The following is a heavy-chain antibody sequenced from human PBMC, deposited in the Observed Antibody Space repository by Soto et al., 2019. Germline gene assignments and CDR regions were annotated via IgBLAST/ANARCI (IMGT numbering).Heavy chain of an antibody. CDR1: KFSFSGYW. V-gene: IGHV3-74*01. D-gene: IGHD1-26*01. CDR2: VNPDGSKT. J-gene: IGHJ5*02. Sequence: EVQLVESGGGLVQPGGSLRLSCAASKFSFSGYWMHWVRQAPGKGLMWVSRVNPDGSKTTYADSVKGRFTISRDNAKNTVCLQMNSLRADDTAVYYCAKVASGSYDWFDPWGQGTLVTVSS. CDR3: AKVASGSYDWFDP.